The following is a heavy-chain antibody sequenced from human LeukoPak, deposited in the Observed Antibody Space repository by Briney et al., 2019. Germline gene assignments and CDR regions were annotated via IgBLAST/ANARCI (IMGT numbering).Heavy chain of an antibody. CDR3: AKRGVVIRVILVGFHKEAYYFDS. D-gene: IGHD3-22*01. Sequence: VRQAPXKGXEWVAGISDSGGRTNYADSVKARFTISRDNPKNTLYLQMNSLRAEDTAVYFCAKRGVVIRVILVGFHKEAYYFDSWGQGALVTVSS. V-gene: IGHV3-23*01. J-gene: IGHJ4*02. CDR2: ISDSGGRT.